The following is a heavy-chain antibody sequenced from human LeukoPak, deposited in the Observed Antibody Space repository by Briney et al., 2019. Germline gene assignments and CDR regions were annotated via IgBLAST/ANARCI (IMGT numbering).Heavy chain of an antibody. D-gene: IGHD2-15*01. V-gene: IGHV3-23*01. CDR2: ISGSGDRT. CDR3: ARAGLVVAATPNFDY. J-gene: IGHJ4*02. Sequence: GGSLRLSCAASGFTFSSYAMSWVRQAPGKGLEWVSVISGSGDRTYYADSVKGRFTISRDNSKKTLYLQMNSLRSEDTAVYYCARAGLVVAATPNFDYWGQGTLVTVSS. CDR1: GFTFSSYA.